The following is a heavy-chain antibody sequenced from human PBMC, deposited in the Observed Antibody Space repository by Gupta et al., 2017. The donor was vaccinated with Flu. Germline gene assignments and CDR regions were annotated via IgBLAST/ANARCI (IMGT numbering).Heavy chain of an antibody. CDR1: GVPIGSNY. D-gene: IGHD2-15*01. CDR3: ARADIKMGWFDP. Sequence: CTVSGVPIGSNYWTWIRQPAGKGLEWVGRIYTNETTNYNPFLKSRVTMSVDTSKNQFSLKLTSVTAADTAVYYCARADIKMGWFDPWGQGTLGIVSS. CDR2: IYTNETT. J-gene: IGHJ5*02. V-gene: IGHV4-4*07.